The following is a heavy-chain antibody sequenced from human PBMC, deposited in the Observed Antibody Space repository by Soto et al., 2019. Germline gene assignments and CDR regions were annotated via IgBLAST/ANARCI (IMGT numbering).Heavy chain of an antibody. CDR2: IKQDGSEK. V-gene: IGHV3-7*01. CDR1: GFTVSSNY. Sequence: HPWGSLRLSCAASGFTVSSNYMSWVRQAPGKGLEWVANIKQDGSEKYYVDSVKGRFTISRDNAKNSLYLQMNSLRAEDTAVYYCARDVPVPSDYWGQGTLVTVSS. J-gene: IGHJ4*02. CDR3: ARDVPVPSDY.